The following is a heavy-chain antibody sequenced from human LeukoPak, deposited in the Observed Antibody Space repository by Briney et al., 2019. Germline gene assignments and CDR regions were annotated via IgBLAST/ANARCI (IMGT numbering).Heavy chain of an antibody. D-gene: IGHD3-9*01. Sequence: SETLSLTCSVSGGSIRSYYWSWIRQPAGKGLEWIGRIYASGSTNYNPSLKSRVTMSVDTSKNLFSLKLSSVTAADTAVYYCARQAQHDILTGYSAVIPYYYYYMDVWGKGTTVTISS. CDR3: ARQAQHDILTGYSAVIPYYYYYMDV. CDR2: IYASGST. V-gene: IGHV4-4*07. CDR1: GGSIRSYY. J-gene: IGHJ6*03.